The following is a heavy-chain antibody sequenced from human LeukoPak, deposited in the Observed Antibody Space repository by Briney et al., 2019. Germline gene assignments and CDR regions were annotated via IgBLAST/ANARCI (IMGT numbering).Heavy chain of an antibody. Sequence: SETLSLTCAVYGGSFSGYYWSWIRQPPGKGLEWIGEINHSGSTNYNPSLKSRVTISVDTSKNQFSLKLSSVTAADTAVYYCARAGRYGSSWYGVGNSFDPWGQGTLVTVSS. CDR3: ARAGRYGSSWYGVGNSFDP. D-gene: IGHD6-13*01. CDR1: GGSFSGYY. V-gene: IGHV4-34*01. CDR2: INHSGST. J-gene: IGHJ5*02.